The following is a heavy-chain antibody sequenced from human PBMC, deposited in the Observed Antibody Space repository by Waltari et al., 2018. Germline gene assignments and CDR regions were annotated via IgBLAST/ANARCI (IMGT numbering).Heavy chain of an antibody. CDR2: IIPIRGIA. CDR1: GGTFSSYT. Sequence: QVQLVQSGAEVKKPGSSVKVSCKASGGTFSSYTISWVRQAPGQGLEWMGRIIPIRGIANYAQKFQGRVTITADKSTSTAYMELSSLRSEDTAVYYCASPIYGDYAGYYFDYWGQGTLVTVSS. J-gene: IGHJ4*02. CDR3: ASPIYGDYAGYYFDY. V-gene: IGHV1-69*02. D-gene: IGHD4-17*01.